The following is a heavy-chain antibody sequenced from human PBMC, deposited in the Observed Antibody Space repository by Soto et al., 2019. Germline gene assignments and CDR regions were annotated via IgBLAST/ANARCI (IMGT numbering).Heavy chain of an antibody. CDR3: ARLAWSNVPYYYDSSGYYL. CDR1: GGSFSGYY. D-gene: IGHD3-22*01. J-gene: IGHJ4*02. V-gene: IGHV4-39*01. Sequence: SETLSLTCAVYGGSFSGYYWGWIRQPPGKGLEWIGSIYYSGSTYYNPSLKSRVTISVDTSKNQFSLKLSSVTAADTAVYFCARLAWSNVPYYYDSSGYYLWGQGTLVTVSS. CDR2: IYYSGST.